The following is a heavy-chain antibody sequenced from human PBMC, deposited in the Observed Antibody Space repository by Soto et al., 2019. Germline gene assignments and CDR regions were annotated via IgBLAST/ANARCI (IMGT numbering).Heavy chain of an antibody. D-gene: IGHD2-15*01. V-gene: IGHV1-2*02. CDR2: INPNSGGT. CDR1: GYTFTGYY. J-gene: IGHJ6*02. Sequence: EASVKVSCKASGYTFTGYYMHWVRQAPGQGLEWMGWINPNSGGTNYAQKFQGRVTMTRDTSISTAYMELSRLRSDDTAVYYCARYRQVVAATLVFYYGMDVWGQGTTVTVSS. CDR3: ARYRQVVAATLVFYYGMDV.